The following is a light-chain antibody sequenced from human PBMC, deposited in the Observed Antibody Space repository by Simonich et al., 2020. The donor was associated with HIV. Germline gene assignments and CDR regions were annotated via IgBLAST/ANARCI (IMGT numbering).Light chain of an antibody. CDR1: RNILYNSNNKNY. CDR2: WAS. V-gene: IGKV4-1*01. Sequence: DIVMTQSPDSLAVSLGDRATINCKSSRNILYNSNNKNYLAWYQQKPGQPPNLLLYWASSRESGVPDRFSASGSGTDFTLTISSLQAEDVAVYYCQQYYTTPPTFGQGTKVEIK. J-gene: IGKJ1*01. CDR3: QQYYTTPPT.